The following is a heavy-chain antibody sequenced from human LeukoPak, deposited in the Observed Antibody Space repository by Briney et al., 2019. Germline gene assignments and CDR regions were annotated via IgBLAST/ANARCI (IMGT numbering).Heavy chain of an antibody. V-gene: IGHV1-2*02. CDR1: GYTFTGHY. D-gene: IGHD3-22*01. CDR2: IHPNTGGT. J-gene: IGHJ3*02. Sequence: ASVTVSCKASGYTFTGHYIHWVRQAPGQGLEWMGWIHPNTGGTKYAQKFQGRVTMTRDTSSSTAYMELSSLRSADTAVYYCASEYKYDSSGANAFDIWGQGTMVTVSS. CDR3: ASEYKYDSSGANAFDI.